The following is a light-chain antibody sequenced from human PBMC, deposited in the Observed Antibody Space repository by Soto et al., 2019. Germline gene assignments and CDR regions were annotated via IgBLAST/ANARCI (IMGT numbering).Light chain of an antibody. Sequence: QSVLTQPASVSWSPGQSITISCTGTSSDIGAYNFVSWYQQHPGKAPKLMLYDVNIRPSGVSNRFSGSKSGNTASLTISWLQAEDEADYYCTSWTTSTTMIFGGGTKVTVL. CDR2: DVN. CDR3: TSWTTSTTMI. V-gene: IGLV2-14*03. CDR1: SSDIGAYNF. J-gene: IGLJ2*01.